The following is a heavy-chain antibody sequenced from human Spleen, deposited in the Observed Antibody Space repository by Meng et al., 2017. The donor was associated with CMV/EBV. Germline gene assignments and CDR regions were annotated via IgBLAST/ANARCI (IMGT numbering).Heavy chain of an antibody. V-gene: IGHV1-18*01. CDR1: GYTFTSYG. J-gene: IGHJ6*02. CDR3: ARDLNCSSTSCYILGMLYYYYGMDV. D-gene: IGHD2-2*02. CDR2: ISAYNGNT. Sequence: GESLKISCKASGYTFTSYGISWVRQAPGQGLEWMGWISAYNGNTNYAQKLQGRVTMTTDTSTSTAYMELRSLRSDDTAVYYCARDLNCSSTSCYILGMLYYYYGMDVWGQGTTVTVSS.